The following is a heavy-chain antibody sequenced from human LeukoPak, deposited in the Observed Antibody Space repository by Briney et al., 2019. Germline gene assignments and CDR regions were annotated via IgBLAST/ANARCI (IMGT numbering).Heavy chain of an antibody. V-gene: IGHV3-9*01. CDR3: VKDTDDYGDYGGGNYFDY. D-gene: IGHD4-17*01. CDR1: GFTFDDYA. J-gene: IGHJ4*02. CDR2: ISWNSGSI. Sequence: PGRSLRLSCAASGFTFDDYAMHWVRRAPGKGLEWVSGISWNSGSIGYADSVKGRFTISRDNAKNSLYLQMNSLRAEDTALYYCVKDTDDYGDYGGGNYFDYGGQGTLVTVSS.